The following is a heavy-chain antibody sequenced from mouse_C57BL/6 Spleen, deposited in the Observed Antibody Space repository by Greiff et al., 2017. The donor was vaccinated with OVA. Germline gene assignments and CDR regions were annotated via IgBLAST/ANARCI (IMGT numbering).Heavy chain of an antibody. CDR2: IYPGDGYT. Sequence: VKLVESGPELVKPGASVKITCKASGYAFSSSWMNWVKQRPGKGLEWIGRIYPGDGYTNYNGKFKGKATLTADKSSSTAYMHLSSLTSEDSAVYFCARGYRYLDGWGTGTTVTVSS. CDR3: ARGYRYLDG. J-gene: IGHJ1*03. V-gene: IGHV1-82*01. CDR1: GYAFSSSW.